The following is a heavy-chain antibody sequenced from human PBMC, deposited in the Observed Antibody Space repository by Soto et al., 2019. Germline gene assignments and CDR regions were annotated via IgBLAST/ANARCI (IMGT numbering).Heavy chain of an antibody. Sequence: ASVKVSCKASGYTFTSYGISWVRQAPGQGLEWMGWISAYNGNTNYAQKLQGRVTMTTDTSTSTAYMELGSLRPDDTALYYCAAFKLRFLEWLTYGMDVWGQGTTVTVSS. J-gene: IGHJ6*02. V-gene: IGHV1-18*04. D-gene: IGHD3-3*01. CDR3: AAFKLRFLEWLTYGMDV. CDR2: ISAYNGNT. CDR1: GYTFTSYG.